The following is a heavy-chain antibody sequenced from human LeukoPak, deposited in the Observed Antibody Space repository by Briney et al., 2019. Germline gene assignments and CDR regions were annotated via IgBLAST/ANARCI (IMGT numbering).Heavy chain of an antibody. Sequence: GGSLRLSCAASGFTFSSYWMSWVRQAPGKGLEWVANIKQDGSEKYYVDSVKGRFTISRDNAKNSLYLQMNSLRAEDTAVYYCAKEAVVVPAAIRHYYYYMDIWGKGTTVTVSS. J-gene: IGHJ6*03. D-gene: IGHD2-2*02. CDR1: GFTFSSYW. CDR2: IKQDGSEK. CDR3: AKEAVVVPAAIRHYYYYMDI. V-gene: IGHV3-7*03.